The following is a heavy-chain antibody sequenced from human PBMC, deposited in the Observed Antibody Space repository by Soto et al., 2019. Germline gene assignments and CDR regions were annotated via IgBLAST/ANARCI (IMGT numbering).Heavy chain of an antibody. CDR3: AKDQGVGGTLGLFDY. J-gene: IGHJ4*02. Sequence: GGSLRLSCAASGFTFSSYAMSWVRQAPGQGLEWVSAISGSGGSTYYADSVKGRFTISRDNSKNTLYLQMNSLRPEDTAIYYCAKDQGVGGTLGLFDYWGQGILVTVSS. V-gene: IGHV3-23*01. CDR1: GFTFSSYA. D-gene: IGHD1-26*01. CDR2: ISGSGGST.